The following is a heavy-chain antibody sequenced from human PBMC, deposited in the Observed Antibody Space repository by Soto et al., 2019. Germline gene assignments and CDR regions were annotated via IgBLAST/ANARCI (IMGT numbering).Heavy chain of an antibody. D-gene: IGHD4-17*01. J-gene: IGHJ3*02. Sequence: SETLSLTCAVYGGSFSGYYWSWIRQPPGKGLEWIGEINHSGSTNYNPSPKSRVTISVDTSKNQFSLKLSSVTAADTAVYYCSGGGDYEGGAFDIWGQGTMVTVSS. CDR3: SGGGDYEGGAFDI. CDR1: GGSFSGYY. CDR2: INHSGST. V-gene: IGHV4-34*01.